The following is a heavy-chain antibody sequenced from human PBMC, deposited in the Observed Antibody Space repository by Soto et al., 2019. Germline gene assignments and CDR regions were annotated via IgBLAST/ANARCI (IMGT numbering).Heavy chain of an antibody. Sequence: QVQLVESGGGVVQPGRSLRLSCAASGFTFSSYGMHWVRQAPGKRLEWVAVISYDGSNKYYADSVKGRFTISRDNSKNTLYLQMNSLRAEDTAVYYCAKERGDCSGGSCYPYYFDYWGQGTLVTVSS. V-gene: IGHV3-30*18. CDR3: AKERGDCSGGSCYPYYFDY. CDR2: ISYDGSNK. D-gene: IGHD2-15*01. J-gene: IGHJ4*02. CDR1: GFTFSSYG.